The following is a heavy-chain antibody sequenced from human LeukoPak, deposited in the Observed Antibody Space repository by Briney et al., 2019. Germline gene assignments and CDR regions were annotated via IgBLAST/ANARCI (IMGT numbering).Heavy chain of an antibody. V-gene: IGHV1-8*01. J-gene: IGHJ4*02. CDR2: MNPNSGDT. CDR1: GYTFTSYD. Sequence: ASVKVSFKASGYTFTSYDINWVRQATGQGLEWMGWMNPNSGDTGYAQKFQGRVTMTRDTSISTAYMDLSSLRSEDTAVYYCARGPFGTGSYFDFWGQGTLVTVSS. CDR3: ARGPFGTGSYFDF. D-gene: IGHD3-10*01.